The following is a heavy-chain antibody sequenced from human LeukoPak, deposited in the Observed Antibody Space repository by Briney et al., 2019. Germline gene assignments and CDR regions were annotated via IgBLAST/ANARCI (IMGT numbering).Heavy chain of an antibody. CDR2: IRGSGGST. V-gene: IGHV3-23*01. D-gene: IGHD6-19*01. CDR3: AKASRIAVAVNGYFQH. CDR1: GSNFSSSP. Sequence: GGPLRLSCAATGSNFSSSPMCWLRQPPAKRLQSVSAIRGSGGSTYYADSVKGRFTTSRDNSKNTLYLQMNSLRAEDTAVYYCAKASRIAVAVNGYFQHWGQGTLVTVSS. J-gene: IGHJ1*01.